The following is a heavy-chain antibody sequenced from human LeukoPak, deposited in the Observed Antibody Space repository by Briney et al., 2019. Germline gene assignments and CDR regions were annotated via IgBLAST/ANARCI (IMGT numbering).Heavy chain of an antibody. J-gene: IGHJ4*02. V-gene: IGHV3-48*01. CDR3: ARETPPY. Sequence: GGSLRLSCAASGFTSSSFGMNWVRQAPGKGPEWVAYISSSSSTIYYADSVKGRFTISRDNAKKSLFLQMTNVEAEDTAVYYCARETPPYWGQGTLVTVSS. CDR1: GFTSSSFG. CDR2: ISSSSSTI.